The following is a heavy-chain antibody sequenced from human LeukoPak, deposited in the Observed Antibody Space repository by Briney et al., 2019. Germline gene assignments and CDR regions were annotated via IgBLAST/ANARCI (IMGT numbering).Heavy chain of an antibody. V-gene: IGHV3-48*04. Sequence: GGSLRLSCAASGFTFSSYSMTWVRQAPGKGLEWGSYISSSGNTKYYADSVRGRFTISRDNAKNSLYLQMNNLRAEDTAVYYCPRGSEWDLLGSCDYWGQGTLVTVSP. CDR3: PRGSEWDLLGSCDY. J-gene: IGHJ4*02. CDR2: ISSSGNTK. D-gene: IGHD1-26*01. CDR1: GFTFSSYS.